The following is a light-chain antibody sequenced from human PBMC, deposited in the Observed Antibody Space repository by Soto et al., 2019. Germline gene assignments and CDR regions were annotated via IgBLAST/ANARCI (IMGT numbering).Light chain of an antibody. CDR2: DAS. CDR1: QSVSSY. J-gene: IGKJ4*01. Sequence: EIVLTQSPATLSLSPGERATLSCRASQSVSSYLAWYQQKPGQAPRLLIYDASNRATGIPARFSGSGSGTDFTLTISSREPEDFAVYYCHQRSNWPGFTFGGGTKVEIK. CDR3: HQRSNWPGFT. V-gene: IGKV3-11*01.